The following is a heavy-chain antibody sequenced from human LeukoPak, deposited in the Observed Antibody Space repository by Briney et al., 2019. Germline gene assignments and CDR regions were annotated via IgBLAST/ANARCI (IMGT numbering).Heavy chain of an antibody. CDR2: IYYSGST. CDR3: ARGLPDYYDSRGQYFQH. Sequence: SETLSLTCTVSGGSISSYYWSWIRQPPGKGLEWIGYIYYSGSTNYNPSLKSRVTISVDTSKNQFSLKLSSVTAADTAVYYCARGLPDYYDSRGQYFQHWGQGTLVTVSS. CDR1: GGSISSYY. D-gene: IGHD3-22*01. J-gene: IGHJ1*01. V-gene: IGHV4-59*01.